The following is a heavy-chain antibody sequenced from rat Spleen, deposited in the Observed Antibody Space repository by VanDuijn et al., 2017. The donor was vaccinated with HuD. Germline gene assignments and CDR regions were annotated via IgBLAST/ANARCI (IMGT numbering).Heavy chain of an antibody. CDR3: ARRTYGDY. J-gene: IGHJ2*01. CDR2: ISYDGSST. Sequence: EVQLVESGGDLVQPGRSLKLSCAASGFTFSDYYMAWVRQAPTKGLEWVATISYDGSSTYYRDSVKGRFTISRDNAKSTLYLQMDSLRSEDTATYYCARRTYGDYWGQGVMVTVSS. V-gene: IGHV5-7*01. D-gene: IGHD1-11*01. CDR1: GFTFSDYY.